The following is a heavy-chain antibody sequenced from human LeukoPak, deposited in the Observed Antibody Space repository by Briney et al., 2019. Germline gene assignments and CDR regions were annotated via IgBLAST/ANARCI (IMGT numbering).Heavy chain of an antibody. Sequence: GGSLRLSCAASGFTFSSYAMHWVRQAPGKGLEYVSAISSNGGSTYYANSVKGRFTISRGNSKNTLYLQMGSLRAEDMAVYYCARPFCSGGSCYSFGDYWGQGTLVTVSS. J-gene: IGHJ4*02. V-gene: IGHV3-64*01. CDR3: ARPFCSGGSCYSFGDY. CDR2: ISSNGGST. CDR1: GFTFSSYA. D-gene: IGHD2-15*01.